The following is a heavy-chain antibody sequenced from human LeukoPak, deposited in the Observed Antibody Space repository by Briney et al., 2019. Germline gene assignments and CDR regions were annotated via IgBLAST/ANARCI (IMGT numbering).Heavy chain of an antibody. V-gene: IGHV4-61*01. J-gene: IGHJ4*02. CDR3: ARSEPYQLLDFDY. Sequence: KPSETLSLTCTVSGYSISSSYYWSWIRQPPGKGLEWIGYIYYSGSTNYNPSLKSRVTISVDTSKNQFSLKLSSVTAADTAVYYCARSEPYQLLDFDYWGQGTLVTVSS. CDR1: GYSISSSYY. D-gene: IGHD2-2*01. CDR2: IYYSGST.